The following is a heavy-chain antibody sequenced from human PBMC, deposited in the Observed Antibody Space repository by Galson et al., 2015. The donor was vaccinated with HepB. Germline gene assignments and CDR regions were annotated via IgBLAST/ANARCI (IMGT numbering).Heavy chain of an antibody. Sequence: SLRLSCAASGFSFSSYGMHWVRQAPGKGLEWVAGISYDGISKNYADSVKGRFTISRDTSKNTLYLQMNSLRTEDTAVYYCAKEDRILVVVDATQYYYYGMDVWGQGTTVTVSS. D-gene: IGHD2-15*01. CDR1: GFSFSSYG. V-gene: IGHV3-30*18. CDR2: ISYDGISK. J-gene: IGHJ6*02. CDR3: AKEDRILVVVDATQYYYYGMDV.